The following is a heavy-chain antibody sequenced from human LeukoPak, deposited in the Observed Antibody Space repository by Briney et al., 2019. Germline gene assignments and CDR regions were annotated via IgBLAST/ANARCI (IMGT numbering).Heavy chain of an antibody. CDR2: IYYSGTT. CDR1: GGSISSYY. D-gene: IGHD5-18*01. Sequence: SETLSLTCTVSGGSISSYYWSWIRQPPGKGLEWIGYIYYSGTTNYNPSLKSRVTISVDTSKNQFSLKLSSVTAADTAVYYCAIKEEEYSYGYGYWGQGTLVTVSS. V-gene: IGHV4-59*12. J-gene: IGHJ4*02. CDR3: AIKEEEYSYGYGY.